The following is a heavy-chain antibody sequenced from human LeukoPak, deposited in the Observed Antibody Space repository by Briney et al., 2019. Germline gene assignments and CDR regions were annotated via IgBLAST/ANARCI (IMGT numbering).Heavy chain of an antibody. V-gene: IGHV1-69*13. CDR3: AKLRDSYGVDY. J-gene: IGHJ4*02. D-gene: IGHD5-18*01. CDR1: GGTFISYA. Sequence: SVKVSCKASGGTFISYAISWVRQAPGQGLEWMGGIIPIFGTANYAQKFQGRVTITADESTSTAYMELSSLRSEGTAVYYCAKLRDSYGVDYWGQGTLVTVSS. CDR2: IIPIFGTA.